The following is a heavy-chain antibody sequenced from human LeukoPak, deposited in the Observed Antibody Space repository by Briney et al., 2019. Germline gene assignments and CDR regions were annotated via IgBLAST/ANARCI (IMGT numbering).Heavy chain of an antibody. Sequence: SETLSLTCTVSGGSISSYYWSWIRQPAGKGLEWIGRIYTSGSINYNPSLKSRVTMSVDTSKNQFSLKLSSVTAADPAVYYCAREDYDVLTGFAGMDVWGQGTTVTVSS. J-gene: IGHJ6*02. D-gene: IGHD3-9*01. CDR2: IYTSGSI. CDR1: GGSISSYY. CDR3: AREDYDVLTGFAGMDV. V-gene: IGHV4-4*07.